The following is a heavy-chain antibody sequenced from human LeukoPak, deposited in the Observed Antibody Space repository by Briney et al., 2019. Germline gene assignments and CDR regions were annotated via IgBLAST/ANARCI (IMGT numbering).Heavy chain of an antibody. CDR3: ARDPGVVVPAAMSNWFDP. Sequence: GGSLRLSCAASGFTFSSYSMNWVRQAPGKGLEWVSSISSSSSYIYYADSVKGRFTISRDNAKNSLYLQMNSLRAEDTAVYYCARDPGVVVPAAMSNWFDPWGQGTLVTVSS. V-gene: IGHV3-21*01. D-gene: IGHD2-2*01. CDR1: GFTFSSYS. J-gene: IGHJ5*02. CDR2: ISSSSSYI.